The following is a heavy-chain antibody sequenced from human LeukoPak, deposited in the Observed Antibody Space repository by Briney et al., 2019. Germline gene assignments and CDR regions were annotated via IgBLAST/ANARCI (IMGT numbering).Heavy chain of an antibody. D-gene: IGHD6-19*01. CDR1: GFTFSSYW. CDR3: AKDRGDVGIAVAAPDQH. Sequence: GGSLRLSCAASGFTFSSYWMSWVRQAPGKGLEWVANIKQDGSEKYYVDSVKGRFTISRDNSKNTLYLQMNSLRAEDTAVYYCAKDRGDVGIAVAAPDQHWGQGTLVTVSS. CDR2: IKQDGSEK. V-gene: IGHV3-7*03. J-gene: IGHJ1*01.